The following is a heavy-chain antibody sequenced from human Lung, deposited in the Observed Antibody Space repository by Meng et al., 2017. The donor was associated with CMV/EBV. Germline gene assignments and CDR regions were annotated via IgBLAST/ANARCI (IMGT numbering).Heavy chain of an antibody. Sequence: GESXKISCAASGFTFRSYVMHWVRQAPGRGLEWVTLVSYDGSNKYYADSVNGRFTISRDNSRNTLYLQMNSLRVEDTAVYYCATDDSRSPYYSYGMDVWGQGTTVTVPS. CDR1: GFTFRSYV. V-gene: IGHV3-30*04. CDR2: VSYDGSNK. CDR3: ATDDSRSPYYSYGMDV. D-gene: IGHD6-6*01. J-gene: IGHJ6*02.